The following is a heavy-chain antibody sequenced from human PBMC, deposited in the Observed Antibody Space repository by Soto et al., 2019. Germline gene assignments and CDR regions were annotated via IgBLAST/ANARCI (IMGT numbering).Heavy chain of an antibody. CDR3: ARHVGYYWYCVL. D-gene: IGHD6-13*01. CDR1: GFTVSSSY. V-gene: IGHV3-66*04. J-gene: IGHJ2*01. CDR2: IYSDGNT. Sequence: ESGGGLVQPGGSLRLSCAASGFTVSSSYMGWVRQAPGKGLEWVSSIYSDGNTYYADSVRGRFTISTDNSKDTLYLQINSLRVDDTAMYYCARHVGYYWYCVLWGRGTRVTVSS.